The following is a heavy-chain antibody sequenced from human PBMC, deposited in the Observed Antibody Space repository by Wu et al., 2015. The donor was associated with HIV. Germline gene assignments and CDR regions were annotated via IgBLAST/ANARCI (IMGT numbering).Heavy chain of an antibody. V-gene: IGHV1-24*01. CDR1: GSNLSKLS. D-gene: IGHD2-21*01. J-gene: IGHJ5*02. CDR2: FVPEDDET. CDR3: VTNLIVNPGYNWFDP. Sequence: QVQLVQSGAEMKKPGASVRVSCKLSGSNLSKLSIHWVRQAPGKGLEWMGGFVPEDDETIYAQRFQGRVIMTEDTSTDTAYMQLRSLRSEDTAVYYCVTNLIVNPGYNWFDPWGQGTLVTVSS.